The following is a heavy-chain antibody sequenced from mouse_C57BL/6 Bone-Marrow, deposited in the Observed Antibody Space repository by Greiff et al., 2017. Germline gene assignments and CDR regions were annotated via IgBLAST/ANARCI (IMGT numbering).Heavy chain of an antibody. CDR2: TDPSDSYT. V-gene: IGHV1-59*01. J-gene: IGHJ4*01. CDR3: ARGNF. Sequence: LQQPGAELVRPGTSVKLSCKASGYTFPSYWMHWVKQRPGQGLEWIGVTDPSDSYTNYNQKVKGTATLTVDTSSSTAYMQLSSLTSEDSAVYYCARGNFWGQGTSVTVSS. CDR1: GYTFPSYW.